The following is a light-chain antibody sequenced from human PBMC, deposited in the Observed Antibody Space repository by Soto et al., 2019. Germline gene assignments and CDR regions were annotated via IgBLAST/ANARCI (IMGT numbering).Light chain of an antibody. CDR3: QQYYSYPLT. CDR1: QSISYY. Sequence: DIQMTQSPSSLSASVGDRVTITCRASQSISYYLNWYQQKPGKAPNLLIYSASSLQSGVPPRFSGSGSGTDFTLTISCLQSEDFATYYCQQYYSYPLTFGGGTKVEIK. J-gene: IGKJ4*01. CDR2: SAS. V-gene: IGKV1-39*01.